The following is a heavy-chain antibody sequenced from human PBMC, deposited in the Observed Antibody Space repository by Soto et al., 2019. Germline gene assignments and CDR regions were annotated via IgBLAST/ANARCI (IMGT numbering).Heavy chain of an antibody. V-gene: IGHV3-73*02. D-gene: IGHD2-21*02. Sequence: EVQLVESGGGLVQPGGSLKLSCAASGFTFSGSAMHWVCQASGKGLEWVGCIRSKANSYATAYAASVKGRFTISRDDSKNTSYLHRNSLESEDTAVYFCTERSGAYGGGDCSWYCDLWGRGTLVTVSS. CDR3: TERSGAYGGGDCSWYCDL. CDR1: GFTFSGSA. CDR2: IRSKANSYAT. J-gene: IGHJ2*01.